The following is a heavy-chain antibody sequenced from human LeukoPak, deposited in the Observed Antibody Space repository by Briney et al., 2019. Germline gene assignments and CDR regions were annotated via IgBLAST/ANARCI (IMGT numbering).Heavy chain of an antibody. J-gene: IGHJ4*02. CDR3: ARWRWQQSEFDY. D-gene: IGHD5-24*01. CDR2: ISANEGST. V-gene: IGHV3-23*01. Sequence: GPLRLSCAASGFICSDYAMSWVRQAPGEGLEWVSSISANEGSTKYADSVKGRFTISRDHSKNTLYLQMNSLRAEDTAIYYCARWRWQQSEFDYWGQGALVTVSS. CDR1: GFICSDYA.